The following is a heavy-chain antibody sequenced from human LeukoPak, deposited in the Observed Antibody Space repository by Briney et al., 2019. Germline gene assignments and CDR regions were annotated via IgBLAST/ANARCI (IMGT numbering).Heavy chain of an antibody. CDR2: TYYRSKWYN. CDR3: ARGRRVEYDYGDPHFDY. Sequence: QSQTLSLTCAISGDSVSSNSAAWNWIRQSPSRGLEWLGRTYYRSKWYNDYAVSVKSRITINPDTSKNQFSLQLNSVTPEDTAVYYCARGRRVEYDYGDPHFDYWGQGTLVTVSS. D-gene: IGHD4-17*01. CDR1: GDSVSSNSAA. V-gene: IGHV6-1*01. J-gene: IGHJ4*02.